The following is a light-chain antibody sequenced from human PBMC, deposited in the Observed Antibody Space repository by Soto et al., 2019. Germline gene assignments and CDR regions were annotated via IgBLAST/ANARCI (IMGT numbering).Light chain of an antibody. V-gene: IGLV1-40*01. CDR2: GNS. CDR3: QSYDSSLSAYV. J-gene: IGLJ1*01. CDR1: SSNIGAGYD. Sequence: QSVLAQPPSVSGAPVQKVTISCTGSSSNIGAGYDLHWYQQLPGTAPKLLLYGNSNRPSGVPDRFSGSKSGTSASLAITGLQAEDEADYYCQSYDSSLSAYVFGTGTKVTVL.